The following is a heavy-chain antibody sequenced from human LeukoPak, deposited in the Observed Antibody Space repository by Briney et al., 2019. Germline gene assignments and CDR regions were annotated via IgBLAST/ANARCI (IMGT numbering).Heavy chain of an antibody. D-gene: IGHD3-16*01. V-gene: IGHV3-23*01. CDR3: AKHYASGPRGFYP. CDR2: ISQSGDST. CDR1: GFAFSSYA. J-gene: IGHJ5*02. Sequence: PGGSLRLSCAASGFAFSSYAMNWVRQTPGRGLEWVSTISQSGDSTYHADSVKGRFTISRDNSKNTLYLQMNSLRADDTAVCYCAKHYASGPRGFYPWGQGTLGTVSS.